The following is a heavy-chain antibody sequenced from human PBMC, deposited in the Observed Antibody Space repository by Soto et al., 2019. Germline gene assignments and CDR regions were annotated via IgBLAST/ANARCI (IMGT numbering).Heavy chain of an antibody. Sequence: VASVKVSCKASGGTFSSYAISWVRQAPGQGLEWMGGIIPIFGTANYAQKFQGRVTITADKSTSTAYMELSSLRSEDTAVYYCASGVAAAGTGFDYWGQGTLVTVSS. CDR3: ASGVAAAGTGFDY. CDR2: IIPIFGTA. CDR1: GGTFSSYA. J-gene: IGHJ4*02. V-gene: IGHV1-69*06. D-gene: IGHD6-13*01.